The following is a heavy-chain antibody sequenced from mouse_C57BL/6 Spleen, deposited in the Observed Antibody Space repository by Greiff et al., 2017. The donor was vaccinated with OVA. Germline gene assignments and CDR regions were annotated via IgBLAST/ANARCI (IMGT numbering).Heavy chain of an antibody. V-gene: IGHV6-3*01. CDR3: TGRIGPPIYYDYDWFAY. CDR1: GFTFSNYW. CDR2: IRLKSDNYAT. J-gene: IGHJ3*01. Sequence: EVKVEESGGGLVQPGGSMKLSCVASGFTFSNYWMNWVRQSPEKGLEWVAQIRLKSDNYATHYAESVKGRFTISRDDSKSSVYLQMNNLRAEDTGIYYCTGRIGPPIYYDYDWFAYWGQGTLVTVSA. D-gene: IGHD2-4*01.